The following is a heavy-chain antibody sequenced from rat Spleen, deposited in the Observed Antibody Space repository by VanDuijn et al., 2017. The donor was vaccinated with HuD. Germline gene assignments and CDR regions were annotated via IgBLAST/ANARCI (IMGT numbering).Heavy chain of an antibody. V-gene: IGHV5-31*01. J-gene: IGHJ2*01. Sequence: EVQLVESGGGLVQPGRSLTLSCVASGITFNTYWMNWIRQAPGKGLEWVASMPNTDGNTHYPESVKGRFTVSRDNAKSTLYLHMNSLRSEETATYYSTVRDYQIGDYFDYCGQEVMVTVSS. CDR2: MPNTDGNT. CDR1: GITFNTYW. D-gene: IGHD1-1*01. CDR3: TVRDYQIGDYFDY.